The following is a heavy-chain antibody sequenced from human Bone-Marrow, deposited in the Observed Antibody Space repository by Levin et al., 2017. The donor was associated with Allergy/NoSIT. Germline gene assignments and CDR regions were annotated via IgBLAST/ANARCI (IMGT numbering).Heavy chain of an antibody. D-gene: IGHD3-10*01. J-gene: IGHJ4*02. V-gene: IGHV4-59*01. Sequence: SETLSLTCTVSGNFLSSKYWTWIRQSPGKGLEWIGYILYGGGTNYNPSLKSRVTISADTSKNEFSLNVRSMTTADTAIYYCATGGTWFEGFYFDNWGQGTLMTVSS. CDR3: ATGGTWFEGFYFDN. CDR1: GNFLSSKY. CDR2: ILYGGGT.